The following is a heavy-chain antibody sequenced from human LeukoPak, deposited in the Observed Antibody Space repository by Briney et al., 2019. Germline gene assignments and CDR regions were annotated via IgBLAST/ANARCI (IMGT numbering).Heavy chain of an antibody. D-gene: IGHD1-26*01. V-gene: IGHV3-48*03. J-gene: IGHJ4*02. Sequence: PGGSLRLSCAASGFTFSSYEMHWVRQAPGKGLEWVSYISSSGSTIYYADSVKGRFTISRDNAKNSLYLQMNSLRAEDTAVYYCAREGSIVGATTEGTFDYWGQGTLVTVSS. CDR1: GFTFSSYE. CDR2: ISSSGSTI. CDR3: AREGSIVGATTEGTFDY.